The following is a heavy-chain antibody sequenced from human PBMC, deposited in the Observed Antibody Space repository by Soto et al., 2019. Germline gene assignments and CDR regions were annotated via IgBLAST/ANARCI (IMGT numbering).Heavy chain of an antibody. Sequence: ASVKVSCKASGYTFTSYAMHWVRQAPGQRLEWIGWINAGNGNTKYSQKFQGRVTITRDTSASTAYMELSSLRSEDTAVYYCASIPNYYGSGSKGYYYYGMDVWGQGTTVTVSS. V-gene: IGHV1-3*01. CDR2: INAGNGNT. J-gene: IGHJ6*02. CDR3: ASIPNYYGSGSKGYYYYGMDV. D-gene: IGHD3-10*01. CDR1: GYTFTSYA.